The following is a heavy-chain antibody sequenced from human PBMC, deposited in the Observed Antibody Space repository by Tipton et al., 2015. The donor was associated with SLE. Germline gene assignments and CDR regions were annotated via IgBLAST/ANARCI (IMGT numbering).Heavy chain of an antibody. J-gene: IGHJ5*02. CDR2: ISYSENT. Sequence: TLSLTCTVFGDSISSSGYQWGWFRQPPGKGLEWIGRISYSENTYYNPSLRSRVTLLLDMSKNQFSLKVSSVTAADTAVYYCARHRSGSSWLDPWGQGTLVTVAS. CDR1: GDSISSSGYQ. V-gene: IGHV4-39*07. D-gene: IGHD1-26*01. CDR3: ARHRSGSSWLDP.